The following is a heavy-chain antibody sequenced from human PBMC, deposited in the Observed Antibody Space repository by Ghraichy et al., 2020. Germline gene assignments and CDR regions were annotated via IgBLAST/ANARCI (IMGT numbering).Heavy chain of an antibody. D-gene: IGHD3/OR15-3a*01. CDR1: GFTFSNYW. Sequence: GGSLRLSCAASGFTFSNYWMTWVRQAPGKGLEWVANVNQDGSEKYYVDSVKGRFYISRDNAKNSLYLQMNSLRAEDTAVYYCASGLLTFDPWGQGTLVTVSS. V-gene: IGHV3-7*03. CDR3: ASGLLTFDP. J-gene: IGHJ5*02. CDR2: VNQDGSEK.